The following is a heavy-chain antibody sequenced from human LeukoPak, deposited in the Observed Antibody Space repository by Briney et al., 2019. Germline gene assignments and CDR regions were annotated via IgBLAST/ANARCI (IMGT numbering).Heavy chain of an antibody. D-gene: IGHD1-26*01. V-gene: IGHV3-9*01. CDR2: ISWNSGSI. Sequence: PGGSLRLSCAASGFTFDDYAMHWVRQAPGKGLEWVSGISWNSGSIGYADSVKGRFTISRDNAKNSLYLQMNSLRAEDTALYYCAKDKGWELNHEGAFDIWGQGTMVTVSS. CDR3: AKDKGWELNHEGAFDI. J-gene: IGHJ3*02. CDR1: GFTFDDYA.